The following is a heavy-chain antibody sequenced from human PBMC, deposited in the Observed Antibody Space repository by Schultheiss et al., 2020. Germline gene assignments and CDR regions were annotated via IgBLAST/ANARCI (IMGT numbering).Heavy chain of an antibody. J-gene: IGHJ6*02. V-gene: IGHV3-23*01. D-gene: IGHD6-6*01. CDR2: ISGSGGST. CDR3: ARETSIAAHYYYYGMDV. Sequence: GGSLRLSCAASGFTFSSYAMSWVRQAPGKGLEWVSAISGSGGSTYYADSVKDRFTISRDNSKNTLYLQMNSLRAEDTAVYYCARETSIAAHYYYYGMDVWGQGTTVTVSS. CDR1: GFTFSSYA.